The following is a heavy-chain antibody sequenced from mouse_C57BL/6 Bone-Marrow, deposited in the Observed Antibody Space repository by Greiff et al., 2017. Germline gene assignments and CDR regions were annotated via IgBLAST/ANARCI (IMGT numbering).Heavy chain of an antibody. CDR2: IYPGDGDT. D-gene: IGHD1-3*01. V-gene: IGHV1-82*01. CDR3: ARWGVGDYFDY. Sequence: VKLVESGPELVKPGASVKISCKASGYAFSSSWMNWVKQRPGKGLEWIGRIYPGDGDTNYNGKFKGKATLTADKSSSTAYMQRSSLTSEDSAVYFCARWGVGDYFDYWGQGTTLTVSS. J-gene: IGHJ2*01. CDR1: GYAFSSSW.